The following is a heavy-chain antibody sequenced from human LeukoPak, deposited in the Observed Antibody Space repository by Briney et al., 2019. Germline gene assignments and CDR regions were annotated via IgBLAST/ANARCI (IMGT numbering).Heavy chain of an antibody. CDR3: ARQQRVVPAAYDAFDI. CDR1: GGSISSSSYY. D-gene: IGHD2-2*01. V-gene: IGHV4-39*01. Sequence: NSSETLSLTCTVSGGSISSSSYYWGWIRQPPGKGLEWIGSIYYSGSTYYNPSLKSRVTISVDTSKNQFSLKLSSVTAADTAVYYCARQQRVVPAAYDAFDIWGQGTMVTVSS. CDR2: IYYSGST. J-gene: IGHJ3*02.